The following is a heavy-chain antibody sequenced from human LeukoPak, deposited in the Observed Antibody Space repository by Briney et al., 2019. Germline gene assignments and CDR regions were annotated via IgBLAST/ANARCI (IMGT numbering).Heavy chain of an antibody. CDR1: GFTFSSYW. V-gene: IGHV3-74*01. D-gene: IGHD5-18*01. CDR3: ARVVDTHFDY. J-gene: IGHJ4*02. Sequence: PGGSLRLSCAASGFTFSSYWMHWVRQAPGKGLVWVSRIKSDGSTTTYADSVKGRFTISRDNAKNTLYLQMNSLRAEDTAVYYCARVVDTHFDYWGQRTLVTVSS. CDR2: IKSDGSTT.